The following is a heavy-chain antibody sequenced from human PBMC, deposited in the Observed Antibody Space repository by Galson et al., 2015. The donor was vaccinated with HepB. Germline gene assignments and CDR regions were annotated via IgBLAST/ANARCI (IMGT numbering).Heavy chain of an antibody. Sequence: SLRLSCAASGFTFSDYYMSWIRQAPGKGLEWVSYISSSSSYTNYADSVKGRFTISRDNAKNSLYLQMNSLRAEDTAVYYCARDVGAAAAGGRWFDPWGQGTLVTVSS. CDR2: ISSSSSYT. CDR1: GFTFSDYY. CDR3: ARDVGAAAAGGRWFDP. V-gene: IGHV3-11*06. D-gene: IGHD6-13*01. J-gene: IGHJ5*02.